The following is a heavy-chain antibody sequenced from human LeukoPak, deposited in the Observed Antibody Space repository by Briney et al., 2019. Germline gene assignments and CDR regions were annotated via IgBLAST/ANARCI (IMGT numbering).Heavy chain of an antibody. D-gene: IGHD5-24*01. CDR2: IYSGGST. J-gene: IGHJ5*02. CDR1: GFTFSNAW. Sequence: GGSLRLSCAASGFTFSNAWMTWVRQAPGKGLEWVSVIYSGGSTYYADSVKGRFTISRDNSKNTLYLQMNSLRAEGTAVYYCARGSRDGYGMFDPWGQGTLVTVSS. CDR3: ARGSRDGYGMFDP. V-gene: IGHV3-66*01.